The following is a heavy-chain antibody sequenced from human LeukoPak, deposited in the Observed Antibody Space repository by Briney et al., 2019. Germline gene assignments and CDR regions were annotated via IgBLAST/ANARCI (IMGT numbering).Heavy chain of an antibody. CDR2: ISSSSSYI. J-gene: IGHJ3*02. CDR1: GFDFSNYE. D-gene: IGHD1-26*01. Sequence: PGGSLRLSCAASGFDFSNYEMNWVRQAPGKGLEWVSSISSSSSYIYYADSVKGRFTISRDNAKNSLYLQMNSLRAEDTAVYYCARVDMGAGDAFDIWGQGTMVTVSS. CDR3: ARVDMGAGDAFDI. V-gene: IGHV3-21*01.